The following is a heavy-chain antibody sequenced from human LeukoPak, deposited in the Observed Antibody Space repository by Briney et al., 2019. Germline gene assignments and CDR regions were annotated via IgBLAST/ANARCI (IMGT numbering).Heavy chain of an antibody. CDR3: AKASPVIDY. J-gene: IGHJ4*02. D-gene: IGHD4-17*01. CDR1: GGSFSGYY. CDR2: INHSGST. V-gene: IGHV4-34*01. Sequence: PSETLSLTCAVSGGSFSGYYWSWIRQPPGKGVEWVGEINHSGSTNYNPSLKRRVTISVDTSKNQCSLKLSSVSAADTALYYCAKASPVIDYWGQGTLVTVSS.